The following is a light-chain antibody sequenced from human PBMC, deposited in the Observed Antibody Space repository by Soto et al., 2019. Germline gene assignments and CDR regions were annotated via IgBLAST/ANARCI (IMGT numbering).Light chain of an antibody. J-gene: IGKJ5*01. CDR1: QSVSSY. CDR2: DAS. Sequence: EILFTQAPATLSLSPVERATLSCMASQSVSSYLAWYQQKPGQAPRLLIYDASNRATGIPARFSGSGSGTDFTLTISRLEPEDFAVYYCQQYGSSPSITFGQGTRLEIK. CDR3: QQYGSSPSIT. V-gene: IGKV3-20*01.